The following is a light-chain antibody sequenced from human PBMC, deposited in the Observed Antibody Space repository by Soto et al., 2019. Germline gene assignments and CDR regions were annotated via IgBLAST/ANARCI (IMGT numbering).Light chain of an antibody. J-gene: IGKJ1*01. CDR3: QQYGSSGT. V-gene: IGKV3-20*01. CDR1: QSVSKNY. CDR2: GAS. Sequence: EIVLTQSPGPLSLSPGERATLSCRASQSVSKNYLAWYQQKPGQAPRLLIYGASNRATGIPDRLSGSGSGTEFTLTISRMEPEDFAVYYCQQYGSSGTFGQGTKVDIK.